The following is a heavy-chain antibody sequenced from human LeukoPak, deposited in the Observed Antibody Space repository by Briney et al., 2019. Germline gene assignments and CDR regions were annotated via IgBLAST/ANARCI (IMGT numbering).Heavy chain of an antibody. CDR1: GLTFSQYA. Sequence: PGGSLRLSCAAPGLTFSQYAMHWVRQAPGKGLEWVAIISYDGSNKYYADSVKGRFTSSRDNSKNTLYLQMNSLRAEDTAVYYCARASGYCTSTSCYAWLADYWGQGTPVTVSS. J-gene: IGHJ4*02. CDR2: ISYDGSNK. CDR3: ARASGYCTSTSCYAWLADY. D-gene: IGHD2-2*01. V-gene: IGHV3-30*04.